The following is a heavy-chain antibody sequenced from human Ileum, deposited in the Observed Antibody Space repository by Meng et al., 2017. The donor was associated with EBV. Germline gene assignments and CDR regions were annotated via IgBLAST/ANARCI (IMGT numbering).Heavy chain of an antibody. J-gene: IGHJ4*02. CDR3: ARVGARGGSCYY. CDR1: GYTFTSYG. CDR2: ISAYNGNT. D-gene: IGHD2-15*01. V-gene: IGHV1-18*01. Sequence: QVQLVRAGDEVKKPGASVTGSCKASGYTFTSYGISWVRQAPGQGLEWMGWISAYNGNTNYAQKLQGRVTMTTDTSTSTAYMELRSLRSDDTAVYYCARVGARGGSCYYWGQGTLVTVSS.